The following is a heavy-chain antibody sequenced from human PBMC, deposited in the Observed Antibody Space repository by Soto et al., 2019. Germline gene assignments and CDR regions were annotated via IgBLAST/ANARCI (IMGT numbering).Heavy chain of an antibody. CDR2: ISDDRSNK. V-gene: IGHV3-30*03. J-gene: IGHJ6*02. CDR1: GFTFSSDA. CDR3: ARDPPAGGYSYGAFYGMDV. Sequence: GGSLRLSCAASGFTFSSDAMHWVRQAPGKGLGWVAVISDDRSNKYYSDSVKGRFTISRDNSKNTLYLQMNSLRPEDSAVYYCARDPPAGGYSYGAFYGMDVWGQGTTVTVSS. D-gene: IGHD5-18*01.